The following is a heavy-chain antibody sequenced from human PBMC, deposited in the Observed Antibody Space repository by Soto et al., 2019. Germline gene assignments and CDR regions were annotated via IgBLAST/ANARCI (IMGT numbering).Heavy chain of an antibody. Sequence: SETLSLTCTVSGGSISSYYWSWIRQPPGKGLEWIGYIYYSGSTNYNPSLKSRVTISVDTSKNQFSLKLSSVTAADTAVYYCARAVYGSGSYYGMDVWGQGTTVTVSS. V-gene: IGHV4-59*01. CDR1: GGSISSYY. CDR3: ARAVYGSGSYYGMDV. D-gene: IGHD3-10*01. J-gene: IGHJ6*02. CDR2: IYYSGST.